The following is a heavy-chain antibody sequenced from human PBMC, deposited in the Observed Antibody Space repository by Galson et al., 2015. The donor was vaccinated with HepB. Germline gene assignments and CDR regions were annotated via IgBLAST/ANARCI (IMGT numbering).Heavy chain of an antibody. CDR3: ARRGGSGSRNYFDY. J-gene: IGHJ4*02. Sequence: QSGAEVQKPGESLKISCKASGYSFPTYWIVWVRQMPGKGLEWMGIMYPGDSDAKYTRYSPSFQGQVTISADKSINTAYLQWSSLKASDSAMYYCARRGGSGSRNYFDYWGQGTLVTVSS. CDR2: MYPGDSDAKYT. D-gene: IGHD3-10*01. CDR1: GYSFPTYW. V-gene: IGHV5-51*03.